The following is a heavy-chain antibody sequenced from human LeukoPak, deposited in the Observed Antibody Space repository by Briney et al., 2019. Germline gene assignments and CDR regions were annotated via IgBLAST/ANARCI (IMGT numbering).Heavy chain of an antibody. CDR1: GYSFTSYW. V-gene: IGHV5-51*01. Sequence: KGGESLKISCKGSGYSFTSYWIGWVRQMPGEGLEWMGIIFPSDSDTRYSPSFQGQVTISVDKSISTAYLQWSSLKASDTAMYYCARRRSGSYIDYWGQGTLVTVSS. J-gene: IGHJ4*02. CDR3: ARRRSGSYIDY. CDR2: IFPSDSDT. D-gene: IGHD1-26*01.